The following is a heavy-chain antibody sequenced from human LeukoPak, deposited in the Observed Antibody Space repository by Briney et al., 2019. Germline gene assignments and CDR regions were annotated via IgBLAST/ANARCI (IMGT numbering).Heavy chain of an antibody. CDR3: ASAARLWWELLPFDY. J-gene: IGHJ4*02. V-gene: IGHV1-2*02. Sequence: ASVKVSCKASGYTFTGYYIHWVRQAPGQGLEWMAWISPKSGGTDYAQKFQGRVTRTRDTSISTAYMELSRLRSDDTAVYYCASAARLWWELLPFDYWGQGTLVTVSS. D-gene: IGHD1-26*01. CDR2: ISPKSGGT. CDR1: GYTFTGYY.